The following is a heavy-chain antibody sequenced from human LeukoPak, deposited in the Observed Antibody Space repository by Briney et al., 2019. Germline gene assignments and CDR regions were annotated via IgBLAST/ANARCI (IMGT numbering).Heavy chain of an antibody. CDR2: IYHSGST. D-gene: IGHD5-24*01. J-gene: IGHJ5*02. Sequence: SETLSLTCAVSGGSISSGGYSWSWIRQPPGKGLEWIGYIYHSGSTYYNPSLKSRVTISVDRSKNQFSLKLSSATAADTAVYYCARAPRGWFDPWGQGTLVTVSS. CDR3: ARAPRGWFDP. V-gene: IGHV4-30-2*01. CDR1: GGSISSGGYS.